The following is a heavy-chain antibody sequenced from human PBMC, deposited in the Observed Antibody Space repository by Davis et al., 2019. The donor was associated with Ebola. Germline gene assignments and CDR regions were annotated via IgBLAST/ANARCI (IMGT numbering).Heavy chain of an antibody. D-gene: IGHD1-14*01. J-gene: IGHJ5*02. CDR2: IIVSGQTT. CDR3: AKDKGSWVPPDWFGP. CDR1: GFNFSHYA. Sequence: GESLKISCAVSGFNFSHYAMSWVRQAPGQGLEWVACIIVSGQTTFYADSVEGRFNISRDKSKNTLSLQMNSVRGEDTAVYYCAKDKGSWVPPDWFGPWGQGVQVTVSS. V-gene: IGHV3-23*01.